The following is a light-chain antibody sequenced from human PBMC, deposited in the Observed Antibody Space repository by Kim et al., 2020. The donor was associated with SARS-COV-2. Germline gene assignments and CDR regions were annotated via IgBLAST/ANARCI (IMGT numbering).Light chain of an antibody. CDR3: QQYYSTPWT. CDR1: QSVLYSSNNKNY. V-gene: IGKV4-1*01. CDR2: WAS. J-gene: IGKJ1*01. Sequence: ATINCKASQSVLYSSNNKNYLAWYQQKPGQPPKLLIYWASTRESGVPDRFSGSGSGTDFTLTISSLQAEDVAVYYCQQYYSTPWTFGQGTKVDIK.